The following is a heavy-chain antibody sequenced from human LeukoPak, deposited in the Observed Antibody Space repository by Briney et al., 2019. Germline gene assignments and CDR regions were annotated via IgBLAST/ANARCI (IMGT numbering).Heavy chain of an antibody. CDR2: IIPIFGTA. CDR3: ARGTGTRFGYYFDY. D-gene: IGHD1-1*01. V-gene: IGHV1-69*13. J-gene: IGHJ4*02. Sequence: ASVKVSCKASGGTFSSYAISWVRQAPGQGLEWMGGIIPIFGTANYAQKSQGRVTITADESTSTAYMELSSLRSEDTAVYYCARGTGTRFGYYFDYWGQGTLVTVSS. CDR1: GGTFSSYA.